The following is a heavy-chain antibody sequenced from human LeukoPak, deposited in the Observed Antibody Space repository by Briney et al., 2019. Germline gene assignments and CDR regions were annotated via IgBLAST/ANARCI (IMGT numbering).Heavy chain of an antibody. D-gene: IGHD2-2*01. CDR3: AKVSGSSSSSLDY. J-gene: IGHJ4*02. CDR2: ISGSGGGT. V-gene: IGHV3-23*01. CDR1: GFTFSNYA. Sequence: GGSLRLSCAASGFTFSNYAMNWVRQAPGKGLEWVSGISGSGGGTYYADSVKGRFTISRDNSENTLYLQMNSLRDEDTAIFYCAKVSGSSSSSLDYWGQGTLVTVSS.